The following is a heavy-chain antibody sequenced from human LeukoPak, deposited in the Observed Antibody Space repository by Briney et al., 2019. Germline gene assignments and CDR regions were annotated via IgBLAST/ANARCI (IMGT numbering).Heavy chain of an antibody. CDR3: ARVHQLLSYYFDY. V-gene: IGHV4-30-4*08. J-gene: IGHJ4*02. Sequence: SETLSLTCTVSGGSISSGDYYWSWIRQPPGKGLEWIGYIYCSGSTYYNPSLKSRVTISVDTSKNQFSLKLSSVTAADTAVYYCARVHQLLSYYFDYWGQGTLVTVSS. CDR2: IYCSGST. D-gene: IGHD2-2*01. CDR1: GGSISSGDYY.